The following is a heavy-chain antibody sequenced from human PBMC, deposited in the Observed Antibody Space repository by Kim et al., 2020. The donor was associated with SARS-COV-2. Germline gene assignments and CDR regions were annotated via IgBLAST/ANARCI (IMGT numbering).Heavy chain of an antibody. J-gene: IGHJ3*02. V-gene: IGHV1-8*01. CDR1: GYTFTNKD. CDR2: MSPYSGHT. CDR3: ARGSEGAFDI. Sequence: ASVKVSCKASGYTFTNKDINWVRQAPGQGLEWMGWMSPYSGHTGYAQKVQGRVTMTRNTSIETAYMELSSLRSDDTAGYYCARGSEGAFDIWGQGIVVTVSS.